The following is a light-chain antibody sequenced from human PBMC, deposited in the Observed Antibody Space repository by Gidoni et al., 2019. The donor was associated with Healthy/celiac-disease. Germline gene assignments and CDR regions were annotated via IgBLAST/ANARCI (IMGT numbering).Light chain of an antibody. CDR1: QSVLYSSNNKNY. J-gene: IGKJ4*01. V-gene: IGKV4-1*01. Sequence: DIVMTQSPDSLAVSLGERATINCKSSQSVLYSSNNKNYLAWYHQKPGQPPKLLIYLASTRESGVPDRFRGSGSGTDFTLTISSLQAEDVAVYYCQQYYSTPPLTFGGGTKVEIK. CDR3: QQYYSTPPLT. CDR2: LAS.